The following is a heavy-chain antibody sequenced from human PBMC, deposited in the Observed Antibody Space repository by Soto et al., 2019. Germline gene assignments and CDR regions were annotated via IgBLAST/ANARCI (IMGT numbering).Heavy chain of an antibody. Sequence: GGSLRLSCTVSGFTFSNAWMTWVRQAPGKGLEWVGRIKSKTDDGTTDYAAPVKGRFTISRDDSRNTLYLQMNSLKTEDTAVYYCTTDSSSWAYYYYYGMDVWGQGTTVTVYS. CDR3: TTDSSSWAYYYYYGMDV. CDR2: IKSKTDDGTT. J-gene: IGHJ6*02. CDR1: GFTFSNAW. V-gene: IGHV3-15*01. D-gene: IGHD2-2*01.